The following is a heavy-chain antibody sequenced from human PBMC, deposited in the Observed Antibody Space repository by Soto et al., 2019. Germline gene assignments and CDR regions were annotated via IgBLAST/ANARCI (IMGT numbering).Heavy chain of an antibody. CDR2: ISYSGTT. D-gene: IGHD5-18*01. J-gene: IGHJ5*02. Sequence: PSETLSLTCTVSGDSISSNNNYWSWIRLPPGEGLEWIGFISYSGTTSYSPSLKSRVAISLDTSKNQFSLSLSSVTAADTAVYYCARGRGYSYGLDPWGQGTLVTVS. CDR3: ARGRGYSYGLDP. CDR1: GDSISSNNNY. V-gene: IGHV4-30-4*01.